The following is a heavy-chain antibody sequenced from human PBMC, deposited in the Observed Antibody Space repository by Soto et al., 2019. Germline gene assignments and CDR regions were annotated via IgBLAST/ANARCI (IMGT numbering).Heavy chain of an antibody. D-gene: IGHD2-15*01. Sequence: SETLSLTCTVSGGSIRNVYWSWIRQPPGKGLEWIGFIFHSGNAKYNPSLKSRVTMSVDTSKNQFSLSLDSVTAADTAVYFCARAHAPTLPFDYWGQGTLVTAPQ. CDR2: IFHSGNA. CDR1: GGSIRNVY. CDR3: ARAHAPTLPFDY. V-gene: IGHV4-59*01. J-gene: IGHJ4*02.